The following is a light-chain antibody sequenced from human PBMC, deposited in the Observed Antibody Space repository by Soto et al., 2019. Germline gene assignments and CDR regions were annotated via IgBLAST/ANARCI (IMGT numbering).Light chain of an antibody. CDR1: GSIGMF. V-gene: IGKV1-5*01. Sequence: DLQMTQSPSTLSASVEDRVTITCRASGSIGMFWAWNQQKPGKAPKLLIYDATTLESGVPTRFSGRSQDPELTHTICGLQPDDFETYYCQEYDSYSYAVGKGTKVDTK. CDR3: QEYDSYSYA. CDR2: DAT. J-gene: IGKJ2*01.